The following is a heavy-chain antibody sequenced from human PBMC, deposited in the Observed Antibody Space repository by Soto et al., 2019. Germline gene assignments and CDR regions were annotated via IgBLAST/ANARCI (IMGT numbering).Heavy chain of an antibody. Sequence: SETLSLTCAVYGGSFSGYYWTWIRQPPGTGLEWIGEINHSGSTNYNPSLKSRVTLSVDTSKNQFSLKLTSVTAADTAVYYCARDRVMLTFGGASEEWGIDSWGPGTLVTVSS. J-gene: IGHJ4*02. V-gene: IGHV4-34*01. CDR2: INHSGST. CDR3: ARDRVMLTFGGASEEWGIDS. CDR1: GGSFSGYY. D-gene: IGHD3-16*01.